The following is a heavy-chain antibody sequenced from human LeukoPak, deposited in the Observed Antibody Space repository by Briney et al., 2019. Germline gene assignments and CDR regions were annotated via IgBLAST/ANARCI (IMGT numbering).Heavy chain of an antibody. CDR2: IGSGGGTI. V-gene: IGHV3-48*02. CDR1: GFTFSSYS. CDR3: ARDSQYAFDI. Sequence: GGSLRLSCAASGFTFSSYSMNWVRQAPGKGLEWVSYIGSGGGTIYYVDSVKGRFTISRDNAKNSLYLQMNSLRDEDTAVYYCARDSQYAFDIWGQGTMVTVSS. J-gene: IGHJ3*02.